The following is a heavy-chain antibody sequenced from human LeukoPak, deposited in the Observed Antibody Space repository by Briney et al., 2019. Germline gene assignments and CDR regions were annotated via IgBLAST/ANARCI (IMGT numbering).Heavy chain of an antibody. CDR2: ISAYNGNT. Sequence: RRASVKVSCKASGGTFSSYAISWVRQAPGQGLEWMGWISAYNGNTNYVQKLQGRVTMTTDTSTSTAYMELRSLRSDDTAVYYCARGVWFGETLDYWGQGTLVTVSS. CDR1: GGTFSSYA. D-gene: IGHD3-10*01. V-gene: IGHV1-18*01. J-gene: IGHJ4*02. CDR3: ARGVWFGETLDY.